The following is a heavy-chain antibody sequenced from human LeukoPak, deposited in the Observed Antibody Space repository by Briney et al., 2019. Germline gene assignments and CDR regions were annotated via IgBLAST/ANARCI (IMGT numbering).Heavy chain of an antibody. Sequence: GESLKISCKGSGYSFTSYWIGWVRQMPGKGLEWMGIIYPGDSDTRYSPSFQGQVTISADKSISTAYLQWSSLKASDTAMYYCARQVYGSGRNNWFDPWGQGTLVTVSS. CDR1: GYSFTSYW. CDR3: ARQVYGSGRNNWFDP. V-gene: IGHV5-51*01. D-gene: IGHD3-10*01. CDR2: IYPGDSDT. J-gene: IGHJ5*02.